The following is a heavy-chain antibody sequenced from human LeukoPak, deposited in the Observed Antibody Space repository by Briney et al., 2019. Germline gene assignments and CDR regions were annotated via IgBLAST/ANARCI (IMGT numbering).Heavy chain of an antibody. Sequence: SETLSLTCAVSGVSINSHYWSWIRQSPRRGLEWIGHISDKGTTKYNPSLKSRVIISADTSKNHLSLNLTSVLAADTAIYYCARRDAGWNYCDHWGQGILVTVSP. D-gene: IGHD6-19*01. CDR1: GVSINSHY. J-gene: IGHJ4*02. CDR2: ISDKGTT. CDR3: ARRDAGWNYCDH. V-gene: IGHV4-59*11.